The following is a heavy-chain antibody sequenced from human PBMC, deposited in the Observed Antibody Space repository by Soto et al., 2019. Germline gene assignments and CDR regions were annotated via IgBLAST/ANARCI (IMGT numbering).Heavy chain of an antibody. CDR3: AKGGPLSTFGGVIVREYYFDY. V-gene: IGHV3-43*01. J-gene: IGHJ4*02. Sequence: GGSLRLSCAASGFTFDDYTMHWVRQAPGKGLEWVSLISWDGGSTYYADSVKGRFTISRDNSKNSLYLQMNSLRTEDTALYYCAKGGPLSTFGGVIVREYYFDYWGQGTLVTVSS. CDR1: GFTFDDYT. CDR2: ISWDGGST. D-gene: IGHD3-16*02.